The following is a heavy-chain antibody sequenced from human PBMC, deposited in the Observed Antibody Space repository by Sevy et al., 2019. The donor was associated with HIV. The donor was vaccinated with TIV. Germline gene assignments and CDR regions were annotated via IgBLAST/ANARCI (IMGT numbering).Heavy chain of an antibody. J-gene: IGHJ4*02. D-gene: IGHD2-2*01. CDR1: GFTFSSYA. Sequence: GGSLRLSCAASGFTFSSYAMSWVRQAPGKGLEWVSAISGSGGSTYYADSVKGRFTISRDNSKNTLYLQMNSLGAEDTAVYYCASSMVVVPAATFDYWGQGTLVTVSS. CDR3: ASSMVVVPAATFDY. V-gene: IGHV3-23*01. CDR2: ISGSGGST.